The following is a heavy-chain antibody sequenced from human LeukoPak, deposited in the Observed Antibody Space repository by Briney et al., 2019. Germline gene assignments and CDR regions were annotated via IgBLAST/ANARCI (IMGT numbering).Heavy chain of an antibody. CDR1: GGSISSYY. D-gene: IGHD3-22*01. CDR2: IYNSGST. Sequence: SETVSLTCSVSGGSISSYYWTWLRQPAGKGLEGIGRIYNSGSTNYNPSLKGRVTMSVDTSKNQFSLKLSSVTAADTAVYYCARRFGSGGYYDYWGQGTLVTVSS. V-gene: IGHV4-4*07. CDR3: ARRFGSGGYYDY. J-gene: IGHJ4*02.